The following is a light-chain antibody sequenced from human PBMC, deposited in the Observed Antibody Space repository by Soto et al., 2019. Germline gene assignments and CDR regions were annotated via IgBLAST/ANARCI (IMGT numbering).Light chain of an antibody. J-gene: IGLJ1*01. CDR1: RSDVGGYNH. CDR3: SSYAGSNSLV. CDR2: DVS. V-gene: IGLV2-8*01. Sequence: QSALTQPPSASGSLGQSVTISCTGTRSDVGGYNHVSWYQQHPGKAPKLLIYDVSYRPSGVPDRFSGSKSGNTASLTVSGLQAEDETVYYCSSYAGSNSLVFGTGTKLTVL.